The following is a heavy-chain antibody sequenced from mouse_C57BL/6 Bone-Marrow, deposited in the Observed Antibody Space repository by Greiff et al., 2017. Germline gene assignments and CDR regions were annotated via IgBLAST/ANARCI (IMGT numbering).Heavy chain of an antibody. J-gene: IGHJ2*01. V-gene: IGHV1-64*01. CDR2: IHPNSGST. Sequence: QVQLKQPGAELVKPGASVKLSCKASGYTFTSYWMHWVKQRPGQGLEWIGMIHPNSGSTNYNEKFKSKATLTVDKSSSTAYMQLSSLTSEDTAVYYCTTPTVVAEYWCQGTTLTVSS. CDR1: GYTFTSYW. D-gene: IGHD1-1*01. CDR3: TTPTVVAEY.